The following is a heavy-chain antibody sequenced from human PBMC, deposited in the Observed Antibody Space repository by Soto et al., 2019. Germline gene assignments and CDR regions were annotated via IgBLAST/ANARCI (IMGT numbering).Heavy chain of an antibody. D-gene: IGHD5-18*01. V-gene: IGHV4-34*01. CDR3: GRGGPSRGYSYGSFDY. Sequence: SETLSLTCAVYGGSFSGYYWSLIRQPPGKGLEWIGEINHSGSTNYNPSLKSRVTISVDTSKNHFSLKLSSVTAADTAVYYYGRGGPSRGYSYGSFDYWGQGTPVTVSS. CDR2: INHSGST. J-gene: IGHJ4*02. CDR1: GGSFSGYY.